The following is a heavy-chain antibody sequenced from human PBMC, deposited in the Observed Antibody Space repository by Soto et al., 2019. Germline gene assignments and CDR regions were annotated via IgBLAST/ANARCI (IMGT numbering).Heavy chain of an antibody. CDR2: IYYSGST. Sequence: PSETLSLTYTVSGGSISSGGYYWSWIRQHPGKGLEWIGYIYYSGSTYYNPSLKSRVTISVDTSKNQFSLKLSSVTAADTAVYYCARGSSGGTLDYWGQGTLVTVSS. V-gene: IGHV4-31*03. CDR3: ARGSSGGTLDY. J-gene: IGHJ4*02. CDR1: GGSISSGGYY. D-gene: IGHD3-16*01.